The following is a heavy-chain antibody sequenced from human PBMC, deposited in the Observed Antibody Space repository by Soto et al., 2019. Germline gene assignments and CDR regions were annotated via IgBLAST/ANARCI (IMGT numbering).Heavy chain of an antibody. CDR2: INAGNGHT. J-gene: IGHJ3*01. D-gene: IGHD3-10*01. CDR1: GYTFTNYP. CDR3: TRDRGYPDSFDL. V-gene: IGHV1-3*01. Sequence: GASVKVCCKASGYTFTNYPMHWVRQAPGQRLEWMGWINAGNGHTKYSQKFQGRVTITRDTSASSAYMELNSLRVEDTAVYYCTRDRGYPDSFDLWGQGTMVTVSS.